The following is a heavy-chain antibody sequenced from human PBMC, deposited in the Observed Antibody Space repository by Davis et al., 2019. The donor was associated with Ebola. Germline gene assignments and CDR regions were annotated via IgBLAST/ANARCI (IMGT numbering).Heavy chain of an antibody. CDR2: IDPSDSYT. J-gene: IGHJ6*02. V-gene: IGHV5-10-1*01. CDR1: GYSFTSYW. Sequence: GESLKISCQGSGYSFTSYWISWVRQMPGKGLEWMGRIDPSDSYTNYSPSFQGHVTISADKSISTAYLQWSSLKASDTAMYYCARVMQQLVRGRYYYYGMDVWGQGTTLTVSS. D-gene: IGHD6-13*01. CDR3: ARVMQQLVRGRYYYYGMDV.